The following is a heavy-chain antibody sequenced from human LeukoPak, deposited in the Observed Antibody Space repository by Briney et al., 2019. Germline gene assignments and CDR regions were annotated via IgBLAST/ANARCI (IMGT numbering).Heavy chain of an antibody. J-gene: IGHJ6*03. Sequence: SETLSLTCTVSGGSISSYYWSWIRQPPGKGLEWIGYIYCSGSTNYNPSLKSRVTISVDTSKNQFSLKLSSVTAADTAVYYCARGDYYYYYYMDVWGKGTTVTISS. CDR1: GGSISSYY. CDR3: ARGDYYYYYYMDV. CDR2: IYCSGST. V-gene: IGHV4-59*01.